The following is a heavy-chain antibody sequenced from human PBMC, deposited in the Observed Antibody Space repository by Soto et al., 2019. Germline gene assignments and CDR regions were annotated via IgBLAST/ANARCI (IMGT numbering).Heavy chain of an antibody. CDR1: GGSFSGYY. V-gene: IGHV4-34*01. Sequence: SETLSLTCAVYGGSFSGYYWSWIRQPPGKGLEWIGEINHSGSTNYNPSLKSRVTISVDTSKNQFSLKLSSVTAADTAVYYCARGGRFGYSYGTNWFDPWGQGTLVTVSS. J-gene: IGHJ5*02. D-gene: IGHD5-18*01. CDR2: INHSGST. CDR3: ARGGRFGYSYGTNWFDP.